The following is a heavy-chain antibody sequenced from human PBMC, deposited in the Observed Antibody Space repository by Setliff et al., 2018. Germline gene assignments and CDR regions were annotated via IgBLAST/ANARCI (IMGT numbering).Heavy chain of an antibody. Sequence: ASVKVSCKASGYSFINYGITWVRQAPGQGLEWMGWISPYKSDTNYAQKFQGRVSMTTDTSTRTAYMELRSLRSDDTAVYYCARAPLMVVVPPDAHRFDPWGQGTRGHRL. J-gene: IGHJ5*02. CDR3: ARAPLMVVVPPDAHRFDP. CDR1: GYSFINYG. V-gene: IGHV1-18*01. D-gene: IGHD2-2*01. CDR2: ISPYKSDT.